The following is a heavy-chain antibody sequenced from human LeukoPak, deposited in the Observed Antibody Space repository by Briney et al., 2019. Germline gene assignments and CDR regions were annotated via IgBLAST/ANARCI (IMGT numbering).Heavy chain of an antibody. CDR1: GGSISSYY. J-gene: IGHJ3*02. D-gene: IGHD2-15*01. CDR2: IYYNANT. V-gene: IGHV4-59*01. CDR3: ARSYCGGGSCGAFDI. Sequence: SETLSLTCTVSGGSISSYYWSWIRQPPGKGLEWIGYIYYNANTNYNPSLKSRVTISVDTSKNQFSLRLSSVTAADTAVYYCARSYCGGGSCGAFDIWGQGTMVTVSS.